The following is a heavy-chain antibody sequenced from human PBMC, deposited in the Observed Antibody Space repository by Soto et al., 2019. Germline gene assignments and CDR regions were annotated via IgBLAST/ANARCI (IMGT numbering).Heavy chain of an antibody. Sequence: QPGGSLRLSCAASGFTFSNFAAQWVRQAPGKGLEWVAAVSYDGNSKDYADSVKGRFTISRDNFKNTLYLEMNSLRVEDTAVYYCASVLDYWGQGTLVTVSS. CDR2: VSYDGNSK. CDR1: GFTFSNFA. V-gene: IGHV3-30*04. D-gene: IGHD3-10*02. J-gene: IGHJ4*02. CDR3: ASVLDY.